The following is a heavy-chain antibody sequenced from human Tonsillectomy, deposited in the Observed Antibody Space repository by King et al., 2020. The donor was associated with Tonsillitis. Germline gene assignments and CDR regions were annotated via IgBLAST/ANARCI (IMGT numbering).Heavy chain of an antibody. CDR2: IFHSGTT. V-gene: IGHV4-30-2*01. Sequence: LQLQESGSGLVKPSQTLSLTCAVSGGSISSGDYSWSWIRQPPGKGLEWIGYIFHSGTTYYNPSLKSRVTISVDRSKNQFSLKLSSVTAADTAVYYCARVVGVETLDPYYFDYWGQGTLVTVSS. CDR1: GGSISSGDYS. D-gene: IGHD2-15*01. CDR3: ARVVGVETLDPYYFDY. J-gene: IGHJ4*02.